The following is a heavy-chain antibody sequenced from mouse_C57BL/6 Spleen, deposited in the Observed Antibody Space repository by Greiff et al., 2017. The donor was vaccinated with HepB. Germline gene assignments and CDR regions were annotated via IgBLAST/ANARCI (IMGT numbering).Heavy chain of an antibody. V-gene: IGHV1-15*01. D-gene: IGHD2-1*01. J-gene: IGHJ3*01. CDR2: IDPETGGT. CDR3: TGNCAWFAY. Sequence: VQLQESGAELVRPGASVTLSCKASGYTFTDYEMHWVKQTPVHGLEWIGAIDPETGGTAYNPKFKGKAILTADKSSRTAYMELRSLTSEDSAVYYCTGNCAWFAYWGQGTLVTVSA. CDR1: GYTFTDYE.